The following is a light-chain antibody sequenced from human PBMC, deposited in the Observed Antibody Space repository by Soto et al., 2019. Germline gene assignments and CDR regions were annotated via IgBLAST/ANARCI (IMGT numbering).Light chain of an antibody. CDR3: QQYFSSPPYT. CDR1: QNLLFSSNNKNY. J-gene: IGKJ2*01. CDR2: WAS. V-gene: IGKV4-1*01. Sequence: DIVLTQSPDSLTVSVGERATINCKSSQNLLFSSNNKNYLAWYQQKLGQPPKLLIYWASTRDSGEPDRFSGSGSGTYYTLTITSLQAEDVAVYYCQQYFSSPPYTFGEGTKLEIK.